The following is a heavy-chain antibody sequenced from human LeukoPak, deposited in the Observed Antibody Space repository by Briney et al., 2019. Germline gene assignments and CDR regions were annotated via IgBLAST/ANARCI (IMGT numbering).Heavy chain of an antibody. Sequence: SETLSLTCTVSGYSLSSGYYWGWIRQPPGKGLEWIGSIYHSGSTYYNPSLKSRVTISVDTSKNQFSLKLSSVTAADTAVYYCAREVGAATKYDYWGQGTLVTVSS. CDR1: GYSLSSGYY. J-gene: IGHJ4*02. CDR2: IYHSGST. D-gene: IGHD1-26*01. CDR3: AREVGAATKYDY. V-gene: IGHV4-38-2*02.